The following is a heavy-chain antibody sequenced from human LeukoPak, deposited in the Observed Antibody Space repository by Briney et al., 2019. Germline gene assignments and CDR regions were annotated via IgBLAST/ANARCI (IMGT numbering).Heavy chain of an antibody. Sequence: PSETLSLTCTVSGGSISSGGYYWSWIRQHPGKGLEWIGYTYYSGSTYYNPSLKSRVTISVDTSKNQFSLKLGSVTAADTAVYYCARRNSSGWSLAAFDIWGQGTMVTVSS. CDR3: ARRNSSGWSLAAFDI. V-gene: IGHV4-31*03. CDR1: GGSISSGGYY. D-gene: IGHD6-19*01. CDR2: TYYSGST. J-gene: IGHJ3*02.